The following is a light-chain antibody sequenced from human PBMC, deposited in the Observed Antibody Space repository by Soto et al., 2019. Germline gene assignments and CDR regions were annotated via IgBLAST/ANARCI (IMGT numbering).Light chain of an antibody. CDR3: QQYGSSVT. J-gene: IGKJ4*01. CDR1: QSVSSNF. Sequence: EIVLTQSPGTLSLSXXDXATLSCRAXQSVSSNFLAWYQQKPGQAPRLLIYAASSRATGTPDRFSGSGSGTDFTLTISRLEPEDFAVYHCQQYGSSVTXGGGTKVEIK. V-gene: IGKV3-20*01. CDR2: AAS.